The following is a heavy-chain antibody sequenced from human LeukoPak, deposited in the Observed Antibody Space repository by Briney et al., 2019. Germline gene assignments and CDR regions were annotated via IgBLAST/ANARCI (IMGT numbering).Heavy chain of an antibody. CDR1: GFSVSNYY. V-gene: IGHV3-66*03. J-gene: IGHJ5*02. CDR2: IRDSGET. CDR3: ARDRAVTQDWVEFDP. D-gene: IGHD4-17*01. Sequence: GGSLRLSCAGSGFSVSNYYMSWVHQAPGKGLEWVSLIRDSGETFYADSVKGRFTISRDNSKNTMYLQMNRLRVEDTAVYFCARDRAVTQDWVEFDPWGQGTLVTVSS.